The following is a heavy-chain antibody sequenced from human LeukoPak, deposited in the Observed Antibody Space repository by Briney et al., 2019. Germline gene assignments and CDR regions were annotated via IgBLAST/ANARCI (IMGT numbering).Heavy chain of an antibody. J-gene: IGHJ4*01. CDR3: IREVQVRASASLGL. V-gene: IGHV3-74*01. CDR1: TFTMSGVW. CDR2: MNNTGTTI. D-gene: IGHD1-1*01. Sequence: AGSLRLSCAASTFTMSGVWMRWVRQVPGEGLVWVARMNNTGTTINYADSVKGRFTISRDNVRNTLHLQMNNLSLEDTAVYFCIREVQVRASASLGLWGRGALVTVS.